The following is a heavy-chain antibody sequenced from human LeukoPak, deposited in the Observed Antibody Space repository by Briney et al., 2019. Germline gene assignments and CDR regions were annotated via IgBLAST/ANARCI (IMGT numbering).Heavy chain of an antibody. CDR1: GFTVSSNY. CDR3: AREGQQWLTGGPDY. V-gene: IGHV4-39*07. Sequence: GSLRLSCAASGFTVSSNYMSWVRQPPGKGLEWIGSIYYSGSTYYNPSLKSRVTISVDTSKNQFSLKLSSVTAADTAVYYCAREGQQWLTGGPDYWGQGTLVTVSS. J-gene: IGHJ4*02. CDR2: IYYSGST. D-gene: IGHD6-19*01.